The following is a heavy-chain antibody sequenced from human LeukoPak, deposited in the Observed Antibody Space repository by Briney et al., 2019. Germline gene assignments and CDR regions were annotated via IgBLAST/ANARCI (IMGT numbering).Heavy chain of an antibody. V-gene: IGHV3-66*01. CDR1: GFTVSSNY. Sequence: GGSLRLSCAASGFTVSSNYMSWVRQAPGKGLEWVSVIYSGGGTYYADSVKGRFAVSRDNSKNTLYLQMNSLRVEDTAVYFCARDHGDIWGQGTLVTVSS. J-gene: IGHJ4*02. CDR3: ARDHGDI. D-gene: IGHD2-15*01. CDR2: IYSGGGT.